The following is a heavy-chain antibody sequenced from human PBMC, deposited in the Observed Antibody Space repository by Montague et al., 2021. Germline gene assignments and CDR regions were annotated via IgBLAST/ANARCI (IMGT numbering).Heavy chain of an antibody. V-gene: IGHV3-30-3*01. D-gene: IGHD6-13*01. CDR1: GFTFSTFP. Sequence: SLRLSCAASGFTFSTFPMHWVRQAPGKGLEWVALISHGGSNKYFADSVRGRFTVSRDNSKNTLYVQMNSLRVEDTAVYYCAKQYLEDCWGQGTLVMVSS. J-gene: IGHJ4*02. CDR3: AKQYLEDC. CDR2: ISHGGSNK.